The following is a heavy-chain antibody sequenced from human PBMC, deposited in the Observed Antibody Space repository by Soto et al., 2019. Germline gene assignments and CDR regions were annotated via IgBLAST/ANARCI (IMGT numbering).Heavy chain of an antibody. CDR2: IYYSGST. CDR1: GGSISSSSYY. V-gene: IGHV4-39*01. D-gene: IGHD3-10*01. J-gene: IGHJ5*02. Sequence: QLQLQESGPGLVKPSETLSLTCTVSGGSISSSSYYWGWIRQPPGKGLEWIGSIYYSGSTYYNPSLKSRVTISVDTSKNQFSLKLSSVTAADTAVYYCARLEGYGSGNDWFDPWGQGTLVTVSS. CDR3: ARLEGYGSGNDWFDP.